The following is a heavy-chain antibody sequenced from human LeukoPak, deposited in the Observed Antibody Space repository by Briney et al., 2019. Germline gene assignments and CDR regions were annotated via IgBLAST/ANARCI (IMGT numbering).Heavy chain of an antibody. D-gene: IGHD3-22*01. CDR1: GGSFSGYY. Sequence: SETLSLTCAVYGGSFSGYYWSWIRQPPGKGLEWIGEINHSGSTNYNPSLKSRVTISVDTSKNQFSLKLSSVTAADTAVYYCAREGDDSSGYYYYFDYWGQGTLVTVSS. CDR3: AREGDDSSGYYYYFDY. V-gene: IGHV4-34*01. CDR2: INHSGST. J-gene: IGHJ4*02.